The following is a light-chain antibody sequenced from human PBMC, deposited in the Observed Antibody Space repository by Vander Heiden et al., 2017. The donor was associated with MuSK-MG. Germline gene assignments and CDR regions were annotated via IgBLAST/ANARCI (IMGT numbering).Light chain of an antibody. CDR1: SSDVGRYNH. CDR2: EVT. CDR3: SSDTDKNSVV. V-gene: IGLV2-14*01. J-gene: IGLJ2*01. Sequence: QSALPQPASVSGAPGQSITISCPGPSSDVGRYNHVSWYQCHTGNAPKLMIYEVTKRPSGIPNRFSGSKSGNTASLTISGLQAGDEADYYCSSDTDKNSVVFGGGTKLTVL.